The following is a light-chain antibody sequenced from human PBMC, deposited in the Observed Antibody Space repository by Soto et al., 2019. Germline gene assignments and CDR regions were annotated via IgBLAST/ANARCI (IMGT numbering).Light chain of an antibody. CDR2: SDN. J-gene: IGLJ2*01. CDR1: SSNIGTNT. Sequence: QSVLTQPPSASGTPGQRVTIFCSGSSSNIGTNTVIWYQQLPGAAPKLLIYSDNQRPSGVPARFSGSKSGTSASLAISGLQSEDEADYYCAAWDVSLVVFVRGTKVTVL. CDR3: AAWDVSLVV. V-gene: IGLV1-44*01.